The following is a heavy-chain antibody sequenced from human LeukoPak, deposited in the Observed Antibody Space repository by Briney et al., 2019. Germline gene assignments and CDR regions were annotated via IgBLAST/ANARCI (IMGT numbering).Heavy chain of an antibody. J-gene: IGHJ4*02. CDR1: GGSISSGSYY. CDR2: IYTGGST. V-gene: IGHV4-61*02. D-gene: IGHD6-19*01. Sequence: SETLSLTCTVSGGSISSGSYYWSWVRQPAGKGLEWIGRIYTGGSTNYNPSLKSRVTISVDTSKNQFSLNLNSVTAADTAVYYCARARGTGFGWYDPFDYWGQGTLVTVSS. CDR3: ARARGTGFGWYDPFDY.